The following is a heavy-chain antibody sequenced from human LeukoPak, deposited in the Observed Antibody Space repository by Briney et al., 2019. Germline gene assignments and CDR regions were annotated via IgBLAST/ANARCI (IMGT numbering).Heavy chain of an antibody. CDR3: ARGGSPPEALGDTFDV. Sequence: QPGGPLRRSCAASGFTFSNYWMHWVRQPPGKGRVLVSRIKRDGSDGSPTISADSVKGRFTISRDNVKNTLHLQMNSLRAEDTAVYYCARGGSPPEALGDTFDVWGQGTLVTVSS. D-gene: IGHD1-26*01. J-gene: IGHJ3*01. V-gene: IGHV3-74*01. CDR2: IKRDGSDGSPT. CDR1: GFTFSNYW.